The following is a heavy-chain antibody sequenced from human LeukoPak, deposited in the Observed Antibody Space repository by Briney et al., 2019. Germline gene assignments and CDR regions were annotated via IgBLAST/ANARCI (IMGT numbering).Heavy chain of an antibody. CDR1: GYTLTELS. J-gene: IGHJ1*01. CDR3: ATDLVGATTTRGVEYFQH. CDR2: FDPEDGET. D-gene: IGHD1-26*01. V-gene: IGHV1-24*01. Sequence: VASVKVSCKVSGYTLTELSMHWVRQAPGKGLEWMGGFDPEDGETIYAQKFQGRVTMTEDTSTDTAYMELSSLGSEDTAVYYCATDLVGATTTRGVEYFQHWGQGTLVTVSS.